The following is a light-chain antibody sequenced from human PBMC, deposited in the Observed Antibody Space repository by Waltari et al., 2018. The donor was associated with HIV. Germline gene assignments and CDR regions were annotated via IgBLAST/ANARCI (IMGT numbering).Light chain of an antibody. CDR2: DNN. CDR1: SSTFGNSF. Sequence: QSVLTQPPSVSAAPGQKVTISCPGSSSTFGNSFVSWYQHLPGTAPKPLIYDNNKRPSGISDRFSGSKSGTSATLAITGLQTGDEADYYCGTWDSSLGAGVFGGGTRLTVL. CDR3: GTWDSSLGAGV. V-gene: IGLV1-51*01. J-gene: IGLJ3*02.